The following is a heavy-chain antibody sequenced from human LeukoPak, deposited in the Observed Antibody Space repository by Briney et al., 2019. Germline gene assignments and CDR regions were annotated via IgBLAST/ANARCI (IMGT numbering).Heavy chain of an antibody. CDR1: GFTFTDYS. D-gene: IGHD6-25*01. J-gene: IGHJ6*03. Sequence: GGSLRLSCALSGFTFTDYSMSWVRQAPGKRLEWVASISTVSTSTFNGDSVKGRFTIFRDNTKNSLYLQMSYPTADDTAVYYCGGDGSGLYLYYYMDVWGKGTTVTVSS. CDR2: ISTVSTST. V-gene: IGHV3-21*06. CDR3: GGDGSGLYLYYYMDV.